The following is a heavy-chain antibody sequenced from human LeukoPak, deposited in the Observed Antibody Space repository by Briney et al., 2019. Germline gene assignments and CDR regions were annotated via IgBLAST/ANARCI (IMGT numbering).Heavy chain of an antibody. V-gene: IGHV3-20*04. D-gene: IGHD2/OR15-2a*01. CDR3: AGELFYVVATCNNFFYN. CDR1: GYTFGDYG. Sequence: GGSLRLSCAASGYTFGDYGMSWVRQVPGKGLEWVSGTNRRGDITGYADSVKGRFTISRDNAKNSLYLQMNSLRVEDTAVYYCAGELFYVVATCNNFFYNWGQGTMVTVSS. J-gene: IGHJ3*02. CDR2: TNRRGDIT.